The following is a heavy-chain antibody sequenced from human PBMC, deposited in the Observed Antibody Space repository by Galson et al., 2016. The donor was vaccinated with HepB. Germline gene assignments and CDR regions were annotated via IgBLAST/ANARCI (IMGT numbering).Heavy chain of an antibody. CDR3: ASDRSSYYSRYCY. CDR2: MNPGGDNT. Sequence: SVKVSCKASGFSSTGQYLHWVRQAPGHGLEWMGIMNPGGDNTNYSQKFQGRLTITWYTATRTVDMELSSLRSEYTAIYFCASDRSSYYSRYCYWGQGTLVTVSS. J-gene: IGHJ4*02. D-gene: IGHD2-15*01. CDR1: GFSSTGQY. V-gene: IGHV1-46*03.